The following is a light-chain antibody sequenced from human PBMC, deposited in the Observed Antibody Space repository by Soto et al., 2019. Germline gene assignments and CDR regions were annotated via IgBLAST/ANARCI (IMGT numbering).Light chain of an antibody. CDR1: ISDVGGYNY. CDR3: SSYTSSSTTYV. V-gene: IGLV2-14*01. CDR2: EVS. J-gene: IGLJ1*01. Sequence: QSVLPTPSSVSGSPGQSITISCTGTISDVGGYNYVSWYQQHPGKAPKLMIYEVSNRPSGVSNRFSGSKSGNTASLTISGLQAEDEADYYCSSYTSSSTTYVYGTGTKVTVL.